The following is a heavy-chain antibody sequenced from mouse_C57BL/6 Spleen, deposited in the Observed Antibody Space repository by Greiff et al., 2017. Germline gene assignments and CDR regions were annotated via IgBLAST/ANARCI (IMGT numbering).Heavy chain of an antibody. CDR3: ARGDYGSSYDAMDY. V-gene: IGHV1-26*01. CDR1: GYTFTDYY. Sequence: EVQLQQSGPELVKPGASVKISCKASGYTFTDYYMNWVKQSHGKSLEWIGDINPNNGGTSYNQKFKGKATLTVDKSSSTAYMELRSLTSEDSAVYYCARGDYGSSYDAMDYWGQGTSVTVSS. CDR2: INPNNGGT. J-gene: IGHJ4*01. D-gene: IGHD1-1*01.